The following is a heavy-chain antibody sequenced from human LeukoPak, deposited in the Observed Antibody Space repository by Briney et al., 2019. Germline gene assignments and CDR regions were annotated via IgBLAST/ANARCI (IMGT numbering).Heavy chain of an antibody. D-gene: IGHD1-14*01. CDR1: GFTFSSYG. J-gene: IGHJ4*02. CDR2: IRYDGSNK. Sequence: PGRSLRLSCAASGFTFSSYGMHWVRQAPGKGLEWVAFIRYDGSNKYYADSVKGRFTISRDNSKNTLYLQMNSLRAEDTAVYYCAKERFPEPSVDWLFDYWGQGTLVTVSS. V-gene: IGHV3-30*02. CDR3: AKERFPEPSVDWLFDY.